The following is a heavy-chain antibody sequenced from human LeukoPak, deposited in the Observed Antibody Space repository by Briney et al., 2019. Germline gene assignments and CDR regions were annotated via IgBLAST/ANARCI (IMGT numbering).Heavy chain of an antibody. D-gene: IGHD3-22*01. V-gene: IGHV1-2*06. CDR3: ALRYYYDSSGSKEIDY. Sequence: ASVKVSCKASGYTFTSYDINWVRQATGQGLEWMGRINPNSGGTNYAQKFQGRVTMTRDTSISTAYMELSRLRSDDTAVYYCALRYYYDSSGSKEIDYWGQGTLVTVSS. CDR2: INPNSGGT. J-gene: IGHJ4*02. CDR1: GYTFTSYD.